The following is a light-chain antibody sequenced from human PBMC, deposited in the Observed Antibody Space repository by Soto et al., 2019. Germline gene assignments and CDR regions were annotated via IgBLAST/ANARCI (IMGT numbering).Light chain of an antibody. Sequence: DVVMTQSPDPLAVSLGERGTINCKSSQRVLYSSNNKNYLAWYQQKPGQPPKLXIYWASTRESGVPDRFSGSGSGTDFTLTISSLQAEDVAVYYCQQYYSTPLTFGGGTKVDI. CDR2: WAS. CDR1: QRVLYSSNNKNY. V-gene: IGKV4-1*01. CDR3: QQYYSTPLT. J-gene: IGKJ4*01.